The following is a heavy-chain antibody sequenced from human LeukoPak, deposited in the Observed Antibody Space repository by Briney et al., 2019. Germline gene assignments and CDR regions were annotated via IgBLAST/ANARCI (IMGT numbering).Heavy chain of an antibody. CDR2: ISSSSSYI. D-gene: IGHD6-19*01. Sequence: PGGSLRLSCAASGFTFSSYSMNWVRQAPGKGLEWVSSISSSSSYIYYADSVKGRFTISRDNAKNSLYLQMNSLRAEDTALYYCAKDLRYGSGWFGDAFDIWGQGTMVTVSS. V-gene: IGHV3-21*04. CDR1: GFTFSSYS. J-gene: IGHJ3*02. CDR3: AKDLRYGSGWFGDAFDI.